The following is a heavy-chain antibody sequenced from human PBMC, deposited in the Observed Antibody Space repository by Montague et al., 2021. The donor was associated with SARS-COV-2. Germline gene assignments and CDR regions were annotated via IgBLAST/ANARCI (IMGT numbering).Heavy chain of an antibody. D-gene: IGHD3-3*01. CDR2: ISSSSSYL. CDR3: ARAQHYDFWSGKSFEY. CDR1: GFTFSGYT. J-gene: IGHJ4*02. V-gene: IGHV3-21*01. Sequence: SLRLSCPASGFTFSGYTVNWVRQAPGKGLEWVSSISSSSSYLYYSYSXXVLFTISRDNAKNSLYLQMNSLRAEDTAVYYCARAQHYDFWSGKSFEYWGQGTLVTVSS.